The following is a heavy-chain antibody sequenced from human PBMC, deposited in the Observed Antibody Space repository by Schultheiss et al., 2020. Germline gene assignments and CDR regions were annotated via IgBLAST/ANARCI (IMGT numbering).Heavy chain of an antibody. D-gene: IGHD4-17*01. V-gene: IGHV4-59*08. CDR3: ARHDLGDFGADY. J-gene: IGHJ4*02. CDR1: GGSISSYY. Sequence: SETLSLTCTVSGGSISSYYWSWIRQPPGKGLEWIGYIYHSGSTYYSPSLKSRVIISIDTSDNGFSLKLTSVTAADTAVYYCARHDLGDFGADYWGQGTLVTVSS. CDR2: IYHSGST.